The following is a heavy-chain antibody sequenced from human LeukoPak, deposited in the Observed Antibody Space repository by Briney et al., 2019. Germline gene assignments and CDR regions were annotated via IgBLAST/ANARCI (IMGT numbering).Heavy chain of an antibody. CDR1: GGTFSSYA. Sequence: ASVKVSCKASGGTFSSYAISWVRQAPGQGLEWMGGIIPIFGTANYAQKCQGRVTITADESTSTAYMELSSLRSEDTAVYYCAVGNYYYYYMDVWGKGTTVTVSS. CDR3: AVGNYYYYYMDV. CDR2: IIPIFGTA. V-gene: IGHV1-69*13. J-gene: IGHJ6*03. D-gene: IGHD1-26*01.